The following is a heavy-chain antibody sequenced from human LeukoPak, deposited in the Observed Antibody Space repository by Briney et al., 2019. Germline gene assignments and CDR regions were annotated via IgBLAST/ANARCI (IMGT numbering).Heavy chain of an antibody. J-gene: IGHJ4*02. CDR2: INSNSGRT. CDR1: GYTFTDYY. Sequence: ASVKVSCKASGYTFTDYYLHWVRQAPGQGLEWMGWINSNSGRTHYIQDFQGRVTMTRDTSISTAYMELRSLRSDDTAVYYCARDHSRITIFGVVIISDYWGQGTLVTVSS. D-gene: IGHD3-3*01. CDR3: ARDHSRITIFGVVIISDY. V-gene: IGHV1-2*02.